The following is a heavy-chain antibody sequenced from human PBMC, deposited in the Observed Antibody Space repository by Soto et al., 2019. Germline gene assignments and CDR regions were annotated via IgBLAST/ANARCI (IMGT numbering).Heavy chain of an antibody. CDR3: TRPLYKLEPQLDYYYYGMDV. CDR1: GFTFSGSA. J-gene: IGHJ6*02. D-gene: IGHD1-1*01. Sequence: LRLSCAASGFTFSGSAMHWVRQASGKGLEWVGRIRSKANSYATAYAASVKGRFTISRDDSKNTAYLQMNSLKTEDTAVYYCTRPLYKLEPQLDYYYYGMDVWGQGTTVTVSS. V-gene: IGHV3-73*01. CDR2: IRSKANSYAT.